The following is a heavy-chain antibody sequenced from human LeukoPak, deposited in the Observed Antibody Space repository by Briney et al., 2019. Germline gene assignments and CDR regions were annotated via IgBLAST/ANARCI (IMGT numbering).Heavy chain of an antibody. Sequence: GGSLRLSCTASGFTFGDYAMSWFRQAPGKGLEWVGFIRSKAYGGTTEYAASVKGRFTISRGDSKSIAYLQMNSLKTEDTAVYYCTRVVGHAGPNMVRGVMVPYYFDYWGQGTLVTVSS. D-gene: IGHD3-10*01. CDR1: GFTFGDYA. J-gene: IGHJ4*02. CDR3: TRVVGHAGPNMVRGVMVPYYFDY. CDR2: IRSKAYGGTT. V-gene: IGHV3-49*03.